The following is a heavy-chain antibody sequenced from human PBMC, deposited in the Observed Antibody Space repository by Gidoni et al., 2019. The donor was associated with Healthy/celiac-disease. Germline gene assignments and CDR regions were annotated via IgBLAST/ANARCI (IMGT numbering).Heavy chain of an antibody. CDR1: GGSLSSYY. CDR2: IYDSGST. D-gene: IGHD3-22*01. J-gene: IGHJ4*02. Sequence: QVQLQESGPGLVKPSETLSLTCTVSGGSLSSYYWSWIRQPPGKGLEWSGYIYDSGSTNYNPSIKSRVTISVDTSKNQFSLKLSSVTAADTAVYYCARLGGYYDSSGYYRGLDYWGQGTLVTVAS. CDR3: ARLGGYYDSSGYYRGLDY. V-gene: IGHV4-59*08.